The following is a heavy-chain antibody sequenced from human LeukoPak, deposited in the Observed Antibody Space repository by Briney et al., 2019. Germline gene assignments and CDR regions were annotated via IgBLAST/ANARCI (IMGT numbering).Heavy chain of an antibody. CDR3: ARGGMVRGVIHDY. V-gene: IGHV4-4*02. D-gene: IGHD3-10*01. CDR1: GGSISSSNC. CDR2: IYHSGST. J-gene: IGHJ4*02. Sequence: SETLSLTCAVSGGSISSSNCWSAVRQPPGKGLEWIGEIYHSGSTNYNPSLNSRVSISVDKSKNQFSLKLSSVTAADTAVYYCARGGMVRGVIHDYWGQGTLVTVSS.